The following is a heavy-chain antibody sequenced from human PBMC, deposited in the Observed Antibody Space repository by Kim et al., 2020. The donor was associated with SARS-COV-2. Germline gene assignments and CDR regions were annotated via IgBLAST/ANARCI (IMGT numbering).Heavy chain of an antibody. CDR3: ARDWGQQLSFWFDP. J-gene: IGHJ5*02. D-gene: IGHD6-13*01. V-gene: IGHV3-33*01. CDR2: IWYDGSNK. CDR1: GFTFSSYG. Sequence: GGSLRLSCAASGFTFSSYGMHWVRQAPGKGLEWVAVIWYDGSNKYYADSVKGRFTISRDNSKNTLYLQMNSLRAEDTAVYYCARDWGQQLSFWFDPWGQGTLVTVSS.